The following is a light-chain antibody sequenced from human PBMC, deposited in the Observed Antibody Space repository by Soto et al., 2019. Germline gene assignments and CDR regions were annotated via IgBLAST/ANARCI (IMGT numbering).Light chain of an antibody. CDR1: QSVSSSY. Sequence: EIVLTQSPGTLSLSPGERATLSCRASQSVSSSYLAWYQQKPGQAPRLSIYGASSRATGIPDRFSGSGSGTDFTLTISRLEPEDFAVYYCQQYGSSPSTFGQGTRLEIK. CDR2: GAS. V-gene: IGKV3-20*01. J-gene: IGKJ5*01. CDR3: QQYGSSPST.